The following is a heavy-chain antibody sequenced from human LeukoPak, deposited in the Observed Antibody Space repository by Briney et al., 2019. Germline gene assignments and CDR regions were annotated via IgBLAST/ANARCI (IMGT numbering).Heavy chain of an antibody. CDR2: IWYDGSNK. V-gene: IGHV3-33*01. Sequence: GGSLRLSCAASGFTFSSYGMQWVREAPGKGLERGAVIWYDGSNKYYADSVKGRFSISRDNSQNTLYLQMNSLRAEDTAVYYCARDIGIAEAGSDYGRQGTLATVSS. CDR3: ARDIGIAEAGSDY. J-gene: IGHJ4*02. CDR1: GFTFSSYG. D-gene: IGHD6-19*01.